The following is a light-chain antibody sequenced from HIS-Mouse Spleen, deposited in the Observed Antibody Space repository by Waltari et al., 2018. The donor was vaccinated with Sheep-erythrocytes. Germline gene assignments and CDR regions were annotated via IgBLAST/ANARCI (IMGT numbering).Light chain of an antibody. CDR1: NLGDKY. Sequence: SYELTQPPSVSVSPGQTASITCSGDNLGDKYACWYQQKPGQSPVLVIYQDSKRPSGSPERFSGSSSGNTATLTISGTQAMDEADYYCQAWDSSTYVFGTGTKVTVL. V-gene: IGLV3-1*01. J-gene: IGLJ1*01. CDR3: QAWDSSTYV. CDR2: QDS.